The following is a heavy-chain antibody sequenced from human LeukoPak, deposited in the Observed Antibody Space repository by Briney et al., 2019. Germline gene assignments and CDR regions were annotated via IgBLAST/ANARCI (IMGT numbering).Heavy chain of an antibody. CDR3: ARHPFSSSGYYYYGMDV. D-gene: IGHD6-13*01. J-gene: IGHJ6*02. V-gene: IGHV4-59*08. CDR1: GGSISSYY. CDR2: IYYSGST. Sequence: SETLSLTCTVSGGSISSYYWSWIRQPPGKGLEWIGYIYYSGSTNYSPSLKSRVTISVDTSKNQFSLKLSSVTAADTAVYYCARHPFSSSGYYYYGMDVWGQGTTVTVSS.